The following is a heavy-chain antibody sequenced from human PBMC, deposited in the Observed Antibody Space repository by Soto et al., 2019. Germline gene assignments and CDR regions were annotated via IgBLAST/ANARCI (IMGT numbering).Heavy chain of an antibody. CDR3: ASRYSGGPYSTDWYFDL. Sequence: QVQLQESGPGLVKPSETLSLTCTVSGGSISSHYWSWIRQPPGKGLEWIGYISFSGSTNYNPSLKSRVTISVDTSKNQFSLKLSSVTAADTAVYYCASRYSGGPYSTDWYFDLWGRGTLVTVSS. CDR2: ISFSGST. V-gene: IGHV4-59*11. CDR1: GGSISSHY. D-gene: IGHD6-19*01. J-gene: IGHJ2*01.